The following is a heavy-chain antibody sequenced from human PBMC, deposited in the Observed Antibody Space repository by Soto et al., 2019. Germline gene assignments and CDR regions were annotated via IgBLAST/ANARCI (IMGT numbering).Heavy chain of an antibody. CDR2: IYWHDAK. Sequence: QITLKESGPTLVKPSQTLTLTCTVSGLSLNSPGVAVGWVRQPPGKALEVIALIYWHDAKRPKPSLKSRLSISRDSSTKQLVLRMTDMDPVDRASYYCVHEGGAGFDHWGQGTRVSGSS. J-gene: IGHJ4*02. CDR1: GLSLNSPGVA. CDR3: VHEGGAGFDH. V-gene: IGHV2-5*01. D-gene: IGHD1-26*01.